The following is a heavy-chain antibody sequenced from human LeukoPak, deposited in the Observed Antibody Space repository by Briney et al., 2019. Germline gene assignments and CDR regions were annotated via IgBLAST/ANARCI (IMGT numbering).Heavy chain of an antibody. D-gene: IGHD1-1*01. J-gene: IGHJ4*02. Sequence: GGSLRLSCAASGFTFSSYAMSWVRQAPGKGLEWVSAIGGSGGSTYYADSVKGRFTISRDNSKNTLYLQMNSLRAEDTAVYYCAKGVTTGKSVASLDYWGQGTLVTVSS. CDR1: GFTFSSYA. V-gene: IGHV3-23*01. CDR2: IGGSGGST. CDR3: AKGVTTGKSVASLDY.